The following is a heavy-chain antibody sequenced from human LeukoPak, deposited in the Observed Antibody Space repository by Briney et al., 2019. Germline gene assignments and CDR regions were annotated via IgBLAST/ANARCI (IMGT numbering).Heavy chain of an antibody. CDR1: GYTLTELS. CDR2: FDPEDGET. J-gene: IGHJ3*02. CDR3: ATKVGATHDDAFDI. Sequence: EASVTVSCKVSGYTLTELSMHWVRQAPGKGLERMGGFDPEDGETIYAQKFQGRVTMTEDTSTDTAYMELSSLRSEDTAVYYCATKVGATHDDAFDIWGQGTMVTVSS. D-gene: IGHD1-26*01. V-gene: IGHV1-24*01.